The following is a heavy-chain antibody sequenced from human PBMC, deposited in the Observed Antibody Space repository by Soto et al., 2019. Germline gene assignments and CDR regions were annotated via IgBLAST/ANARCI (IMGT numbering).Heavy chain of an antibody. CDR2: TYYRSKWYN. CDR3: ARDLGYDFWSGTYYGMDV. J-gene: IGHJ6*02. Sequence: SHTLSLTCAISGYSVSGNSAAWNWIRQSPSRGLEWLGRTYYRSKWYNDYAVSVKSRITINPDTSKNQFSLQLNSVTPEDTAVYYCARDLGYDFWSGTYYGMDVWGQGTTVTVSS. D-gene: IGHD3-3*01. V-gene: IGHV6-1*01. CDR1: GYSVSGNSAA.